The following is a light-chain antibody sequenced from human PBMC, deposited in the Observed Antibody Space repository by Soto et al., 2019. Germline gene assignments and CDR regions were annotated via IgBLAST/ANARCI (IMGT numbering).Light chain of an antibody. CDR1: SSDIGSYNY. Sequence: QSVLTQTRSVSGSPGQSVNIFCTGTSSDIGSYNYVSWYQQHPGKAPKLMIYGVTKRPSGVPDRFSGSKSGITASLTISGLQPEDEGDYYCCSYGGSSNVLFGGGTKVTVL. V-gene: IGLV2-11*01. CDR2: GVT. J-gene: IGLJ2*01. CDR3: CSYGGSSNVL.